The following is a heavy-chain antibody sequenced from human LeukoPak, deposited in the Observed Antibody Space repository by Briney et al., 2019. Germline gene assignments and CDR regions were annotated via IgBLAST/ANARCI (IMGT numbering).Heavy chain of an antibody. CDR1: GFTFSSYA. CDR3: ARDPPGGYYDSSGYYPWH. J-gene: IGHJ4*02. CDR2: ISYDGSNK. Sequence: GRSLRLSCAASGFTFSSYAMHWVRQAPGKGLEWVAVISYDGSNKYYADSVKGRFTISRDNSRNTLYLQMNSLRAEDTAVYYCARDPPGGYYDSSGYYPWHWGQGTLVTVSS. D-gene: IGHD3-22*01. V-gene: IGHV3-30*04.